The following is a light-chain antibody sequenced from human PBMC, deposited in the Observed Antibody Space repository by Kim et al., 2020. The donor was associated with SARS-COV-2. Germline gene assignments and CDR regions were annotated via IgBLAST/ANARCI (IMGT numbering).Light chain of an antibody. Sequence: SYELTQPPSVSVSPGQTARITCSGDALPKNFACWYQQKPGQAPVLVIYQDTKRPSGIPKRFSGSSSGTMATLTVSGAQVEDEADYYCYSTDSSRKAVFGG. J-gene: IGLJ2*01. CDR2: QDT. CDR1: ALPKNF. V-gene: IGLV3-10*01. CDR3: YSTDSSRKAV.